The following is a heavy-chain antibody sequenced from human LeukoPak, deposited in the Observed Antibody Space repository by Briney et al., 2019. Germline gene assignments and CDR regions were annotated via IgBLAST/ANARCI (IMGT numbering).Heavy chain of an antibody. CDR2: INPSGGST. CDR1: GYTFTSYY. D-gene: IGHD4-17*01. V-gene: IGHV1-46*01. Sequence: GASVKVSCKASGYTFTSYYMHWVRQAPGQGLEWMGIINPSGGSTSYAQKFQGRVTMTRDTSTSTVYMELSSLRSEDTAVYYCARADYGDYAVAFYYFDYWGQGTLVTVSS. J-gene: IGHJ4*02. CDR3: ARADYGDYAVAFYYFDY.